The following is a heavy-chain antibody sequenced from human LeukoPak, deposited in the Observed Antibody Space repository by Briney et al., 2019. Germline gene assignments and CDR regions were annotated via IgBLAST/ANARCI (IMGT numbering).Heavy chain of an antibody. CDR3: ARLAGGYYYYMDV. V-gene: IGHV3-48*03. CDR1: GFTFSSYE. CDR2: ISSSGSTI. D-gene: IGHD2-21*01. Sequence: GGSLRLSCAASGFTFSSYEMNWIRQAPGKGLEWVSYISSSGSTIYYADSVKGRFTISRDNAKNSLYLQMNSLRAEDTAVYYCARLAGGYYYYMDVWGKGTTVTVSS. J-gene: IGHJ6*03.